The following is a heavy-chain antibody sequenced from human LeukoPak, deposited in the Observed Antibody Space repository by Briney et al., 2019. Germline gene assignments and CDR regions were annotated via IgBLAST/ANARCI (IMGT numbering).Heavy chain of an antibody. CDR2: IYPGDSDA. D-gene: IGHD1-26*01. CDR1: GYSFTSCY. Sequence: AESLMIFSRGSGYSFTSCYIGCGIQMPGGELKWMGIIYPGDSDASYSPSFQGQVTISADKSMSTSYLQWSSLNASDTAMYYCAGRRNLYSGIHYPFDYRGQGTLVTVSS. J-gene: IGHJ4*02. V-gene: IGHV5-51*01. CDR3: AGRRNLYSGIHYPFDY.